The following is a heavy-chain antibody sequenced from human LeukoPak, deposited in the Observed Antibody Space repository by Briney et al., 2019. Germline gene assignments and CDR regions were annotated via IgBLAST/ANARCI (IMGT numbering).Heavy chain of an antibody. D-gene: IGHD2-15*01. Sequence: SGPTLVNPTQTLTLTCTFSGFSLRNRGVGVGWIRQPPGMALEWLALIYWDDDKRYSPSLKSRLTITKDTSKNQVVLTMTNMDPVDTATYYCAHRNDSPGYFDYWGQGTLVTVSS. CDR2: IYWDDDK. V-gene: IGHV2-5*02. J-gene: IGHJ4*02. CDR3: AHRNDSPGYFDY. CDR1: GFSLRNRGVG.